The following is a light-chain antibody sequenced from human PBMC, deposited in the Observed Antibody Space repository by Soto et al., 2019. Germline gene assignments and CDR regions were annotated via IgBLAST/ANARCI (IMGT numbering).Light chain of an antibody. J-gene: IGKJ2*01. CDR3: QQYNSNSLF. Sequence: DIQMTQSPSTLSASVGDRVTITCRASQSISNWLAWYQQKPGKAPKLLIYGASSLESGVPSRFSGSGSGTEFTLTISSLQPDDFATYYCQQYNSNSLFFGQGTKVDIK. CDR1: QSISNW. V-gene: IGKV1-5*01. CDR2: GAS.